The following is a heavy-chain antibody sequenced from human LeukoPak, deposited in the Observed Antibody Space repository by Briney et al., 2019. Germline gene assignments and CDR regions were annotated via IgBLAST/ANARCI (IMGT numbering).Heavy chain of an antibody. CDR3: ASASLLWFGEATSFDY. Sequence: GASVKVSCKASGYTFTSYGISWVRQAPGQGLEWMGWISAYNGNTNYAQKLQGRVTMATDTSTSTAYMGLRSLRSDDTAVYYCASASLLWFGEATSFDYWGQGTLVTVSS. CDR1: GYTFTSYG. CDR2: ISAYNGNT. D-gene: IGHD3-10*01. V-gene: IGHV1-18*01. J-gene: IGHJ4*02.